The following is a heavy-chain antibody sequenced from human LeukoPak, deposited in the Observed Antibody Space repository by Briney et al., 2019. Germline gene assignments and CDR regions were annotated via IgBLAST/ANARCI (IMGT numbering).Heavy chain of an antibody. CDR1: GFTLSDYY. Sequence: PGGSLRLSCAASGFTLSDYYMSWIRQAPGKGLEWVAYISSSGSTIYYADSVKGRFTISRDNAKNSLYLQMNSLRAEDTAVYYCATPYDSSGYYIWGQGTMVTVSS. J-gene: IGHJ3*02. CDR3: ATPYDSSGYYI. V-gene: IGHV3-11*01. D-gene: IGHD3-22*01. CDR2: ISSSGSTI.